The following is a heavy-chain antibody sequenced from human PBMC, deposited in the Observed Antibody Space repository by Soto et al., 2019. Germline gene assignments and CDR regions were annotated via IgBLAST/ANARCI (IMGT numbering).Heavy chain of an antibody. V-gene: IGHV4-61*05. Sequence: PSETQSLTSTVSGGSISSSSCYWGWMRQPPGKGLEWIGHIYSSGTTNYNPSLKSRVTMSVDASKNQFSLNLGSLTAADSAVYYCTTVRHPYWYFDLWGRGTLVTVSS. J-gene: IGHJ2*01. CDR1: GGSISSSSCY. CDR2: IYSSGTT. CDR3: TTVRHPYWYFDL.